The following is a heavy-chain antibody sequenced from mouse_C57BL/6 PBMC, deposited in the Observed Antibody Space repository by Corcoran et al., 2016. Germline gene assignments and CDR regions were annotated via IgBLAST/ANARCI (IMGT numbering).Heavy chain of an antibody. CDR2: INPNNGGT. D-gene: IGHD1-1*01. CDR3: AWHYYGSSPSFAY. V-gene: IGHV1-26*01. CDR1: GYTFTDYY. J-gene: IGHJ3*01. Sequence: EVQLQQSGPELVKPGASVKISCKASGYTFTDYYMNWVKQSHGKSLEWIGDINPNNGGTSYNQKFKGKATLTVDKSSSTAYMELRSLTSEDSAVYYCAWHYYGSSPSFAYWGQGTLVTVSA.